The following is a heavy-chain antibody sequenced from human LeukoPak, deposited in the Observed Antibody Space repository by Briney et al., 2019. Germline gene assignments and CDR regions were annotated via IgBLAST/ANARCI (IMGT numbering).Heavy chain of an antibody. V-gene: IGHV3-21*01. CDR1: GFTFSSYS. CDR3: VVEMAPIQLEGDMDY. Sequence: GGSLRLSCAASGFTFSSYSMNWVRQAPGKGLEWVSSISSSSSYIYYADSVKGRFTISRDNAKNSLYLQMNSLRAEDTAVYYCVVEMAPIQLEGDMDYWGQGTLVTVSS. J-gene: IGHJ4*02. CDR2: ISSSSSYI. D-gene: IGHD5-24*01.